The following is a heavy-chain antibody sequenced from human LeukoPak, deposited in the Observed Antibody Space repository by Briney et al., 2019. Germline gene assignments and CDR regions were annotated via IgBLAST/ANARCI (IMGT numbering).Heavy chain of an antibody. V-gene: IGHV7-4-1*02. CDR2: INTNTGNP. J-gene: IGHJ6*03. Sequence: ASVKVSCKASGYTFTSYAMNWVRQAPGQGLEWMGWINTNTGNPTYAQGFTGRFVFSLDTSVSTAYLQISSLKAEDTAVYYCAVPSGGEWFGELFLGAYYYYYMDVWGKGTTVTVSS. D-gene: IGHD3-10*01. CDR1: GYTFTSYA. CDR3: AVPSGGEWFGELFLGAYYYYYMDV.